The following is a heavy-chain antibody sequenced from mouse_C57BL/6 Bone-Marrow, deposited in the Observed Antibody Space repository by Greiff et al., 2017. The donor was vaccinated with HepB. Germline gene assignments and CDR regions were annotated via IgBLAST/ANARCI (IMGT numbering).Heavy chain of an antibody. D-gene: IGHD1-1*01. CDR3: ARRGGYGSSWFAY. CDR1: GFTFSSYG. Sequence: EVKLVESGGDLVKPGGSLKLSCAASGFTFSSYGMSWVRQTPDKRLEWVANISSGGSYTYYPDSVKGRFTISRDNAKNTLYLQMSSLKSEDTAMYYCARRGGYGSSWFAYWGQGTLVTVSA. V-gene: IGHV5-6*02. J-gene: IGHJ3*01. CDR2: ISSGGSYT.